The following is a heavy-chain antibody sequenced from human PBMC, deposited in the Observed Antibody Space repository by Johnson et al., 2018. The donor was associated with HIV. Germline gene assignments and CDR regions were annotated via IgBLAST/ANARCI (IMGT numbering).Heavy chain of an antibody. J-gene: IGHJ3*02. CDR1: GFTFSSYT. V-gene: IGHV3-30-3*01. Sequence: QVQLVESGGGVVQPGRSLRLSCAASGFTFSSYTMHWVRHVPDKGLEWVALISYDGSNKYYTDSVKGRFTISRDNYKNTLCLQMNSLRAEDTAVYYCARDFPSPLDAFDIWGQGTMVTVSS. CDR2: ISYDGSNK. CDR3: ARDFPSPLDAFDI.